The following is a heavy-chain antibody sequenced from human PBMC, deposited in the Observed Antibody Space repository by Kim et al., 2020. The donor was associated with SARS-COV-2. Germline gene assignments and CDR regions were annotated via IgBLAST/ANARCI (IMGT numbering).Heavy chain of an antibody. V-gene: IGHV3-23*01. Sequence: GGSLRLSCAAYGFTFSSYAMSWVRQAPGKGREWVSAISGSGGSTYYADSVKGRFTISRDNSKNTLYLQMNSLRAEDTAVYYCAKDPYYDFWSGYYFGYWGQGTLVTVSS. J-gene: IGHJ4*02. D-gene: IGHD3-3*01. CDR1: GFTFSSYA. CDR3: AKDPYYDFWSGYYFGY. CDR2: ISGSGGST.